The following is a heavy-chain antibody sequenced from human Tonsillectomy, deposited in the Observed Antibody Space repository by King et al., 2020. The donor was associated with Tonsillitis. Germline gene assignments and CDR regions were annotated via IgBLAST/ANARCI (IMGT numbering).Heavy chain of an antibody. CDR2: IRSKAYGGTT. Sequence: VQLVESGGGLVQPGRSLRLSCTTSGFTFGDYHMSWFRQAPGKGLEWVGFIRSKAYGGTTEYAASVKGRFTISRDDSKNIAYLQMNSLKAEDTAVYYCRGSDVWGQGTTVTVSS. J-gene: IGHJ6*02. CDR3: RGSDV. D-gene: IGHD3-10*01. CDR1: GFTFGDYH. V-gene: IGHV3-49*03.